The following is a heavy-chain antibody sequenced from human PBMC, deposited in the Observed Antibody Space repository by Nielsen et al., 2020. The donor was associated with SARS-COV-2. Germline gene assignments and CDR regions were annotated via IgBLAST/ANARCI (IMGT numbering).Heavy chain of an antibody. J-gene: IGHJ6*02. V-gene: IGHV1-69*13. Sequence: SVKVSCKASGGTFSGYAISWVRQAPGQGLEWMGGIIPIFGTANYAQKFQGRVTITADESTSTAYMELNSLRSEDTAVYYCARGPYCGGDCYSVSDVWGQGTTVTVSS. CDR2: IIPIFGTA. CDR3: ARGPYCGGDCYSVSDV. D-gene: IGHD2-21*02. CDR1: GGTFSGYA.